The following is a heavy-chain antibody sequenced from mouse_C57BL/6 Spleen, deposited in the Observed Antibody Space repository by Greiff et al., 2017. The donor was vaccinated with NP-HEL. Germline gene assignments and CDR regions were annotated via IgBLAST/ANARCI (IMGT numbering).Heavy chain of an antibody. CDR1: GYTFTSYW. J-gene: IGHJ3*01. V-gene: IGHV1-53*01. Sequence: VQLQQPGTELVKPGASVKLSCKASGYTFTSYWMHWVKQRPGQGLEWIGNINPSNGGTNYNEKFKSKATLTVDKSSSTAYMQLSSLTSEDSAVYYCASEGIYDGYQTWFAYWGQGTLVTVSA. CDR2: INPSNGGT. D-gene: IGHD2-3*01. CDR3: ASEGIYDGYQTWFAY.